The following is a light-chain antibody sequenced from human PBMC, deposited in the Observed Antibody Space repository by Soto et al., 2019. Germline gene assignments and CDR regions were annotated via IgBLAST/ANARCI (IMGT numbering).Light chain of an antibody. J-gene: IGKJ4*01. V-gene: IGKV3-20*01. CDR1: QTVTGNY. Sequence: ENVLTQSPGTPSLSPGEIATLSCRASQTVTGNYLAWYQQKPGQAPRILVYGASSRATGIPDRCGGRGSATVATLIITSMERENSALYNCRQHDAKQLPVSSSLSIGRKTKMDSK. CDR3: RQHDAKQLPVSSSLS. CDR2: GAS.